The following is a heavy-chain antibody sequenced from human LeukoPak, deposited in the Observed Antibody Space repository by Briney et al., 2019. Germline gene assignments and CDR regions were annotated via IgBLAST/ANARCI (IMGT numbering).Heavy chain of an antibody. CDR2: IYYTGST. CDR3: ARYDILTGLQGGFFDY. J-gene: IGHJ4*02. V-gene: IGHV4-28*01. CDR1: GYSISTSNW. D-gene: IGHD3-9*01. Sequence: SETLSLTCAVSGYSISTSNWWVWIRQSPGKGLEWIGYIYYTGSTYYNPSLKSRVTMSVDTSKNQFSLKLSSVTAVDTAVYYCARYDILTGLQGGFFDYWGQGTLVTVSS.